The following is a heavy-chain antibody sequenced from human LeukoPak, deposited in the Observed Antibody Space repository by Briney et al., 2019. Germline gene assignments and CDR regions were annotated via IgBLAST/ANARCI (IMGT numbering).Heavy chain of an antibody. V-gene: IGHV1-69*13. CDR3: ARDLRSSTSCCPVGY. CDR2: IIPIFGTA. J-gene: IGHJ4*02. CDR1: GGTLSSYA. D-gene: IGHD2-2*01. Sequence: SVKVSCKASGGTLSSYAISWVRQAPGQGLEWMGGIIPIFGTANYAQKFQGRVTITADESTSTAYMELSSLRSEDTAVYYCARDLRSSTSCCPVGYWGQGTLVTVSS.